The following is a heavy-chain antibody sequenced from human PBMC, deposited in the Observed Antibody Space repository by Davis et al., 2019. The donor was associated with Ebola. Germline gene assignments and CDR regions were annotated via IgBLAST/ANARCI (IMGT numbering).Heavy chain of an antibody. J-gene: IGHJ6*03. V-gene: IGHV3-53*01. CDR3: VRDRDYWVHSYMDV. D-gene: IGHD2-8*02. Sequence: GESLKISCAASGFSVSSNYMSWVRQAPGKGLEWVSVIYSGVTANYADAVKGRFTISRDHSKNTLYLQMNSLRVDDTAVYYCVRDRDYWVHSYMDVWGNGTTVIASS. CDR1: GFSVSSNY. CDR2: IYSGVTA.